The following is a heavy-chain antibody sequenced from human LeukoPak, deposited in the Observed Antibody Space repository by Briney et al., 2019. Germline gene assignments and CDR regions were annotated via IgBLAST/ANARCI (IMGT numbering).Heavy chain of an antibody. D-gene: IGHD3-22*01. J-gene: IGHJ4*02. CDR2: ISSSSSYI. V-gene: IGHV3-21*01. CDR1: GFTFSSYS. CDR3: ARVNYDSSGYYY. Sequence: GGSLRLSCAAFGFTFSSYSMNWVRQAPGKGLEWVSSISSSSSYIYYADSVKGRFTISRDNAKNSLYLQMNSLRAEDTAVYYCARVNYDSSGYYYWGQGTLVTVSS.